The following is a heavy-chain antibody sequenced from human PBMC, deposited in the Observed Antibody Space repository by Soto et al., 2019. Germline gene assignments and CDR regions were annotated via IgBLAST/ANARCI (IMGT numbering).Heavy chain of an antibody. CDR1: GGTFSSYA. J-gene: IGHJ4*02. Sequence: SVKVSCKASGGTFSSYAISWVRPAPGQGLEWMGGIIPIFGTANYAQKFQGRVTITADESTSTAYMELSSLRSEDTAVYYRARGAYYYDSSGYYRTFDYWGQGTLVTVSS. D-gene: IGHD3-22*01. V-gene: IGHV1-69*13. CDR3: ARGAYYYDSSGYYRTFDY. CDR2: IIPIFGTA.